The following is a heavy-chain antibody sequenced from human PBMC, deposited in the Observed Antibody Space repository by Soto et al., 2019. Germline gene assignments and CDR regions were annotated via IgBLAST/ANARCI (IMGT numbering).Heavy chain of an antibody. V-gene: IGHV1-3*01. CDR1: GYTFTSYA. CDR3: ARDRPHYDFWSGPPFDY. D-gene: IGHD3-3*01. Sequence: ASVKVSFKASGYTFTSYAMHLVRQAPVKKFEWMGWINAGNGNTKYSQKFQGRVTITRDTSASTAYMELSSLRSEDTAVYYCARDRPHYDFWSGPPFDYWGQGTLVTVSS. CDR2: INAGNGNT. J-gene: IGHJ4*02.